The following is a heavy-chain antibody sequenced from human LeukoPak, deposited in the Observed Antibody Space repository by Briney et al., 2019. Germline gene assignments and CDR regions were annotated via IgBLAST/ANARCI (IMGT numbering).Heavy chain of an antibody. CDR1: GGSISSGDYY. J-gene: IGHJ4*02. Sequence: SQTLSLTCTVSGGSISSGDYYWSWIRQPAGKGLEWIGRIYSGGRTNYNPSLKSRVTISVDTSKNQFSLKLSSVTAADTAVYYCAREGSIYYSDSSGYLGYWGQGTLVTVSS. CDR2: IYSGGRT. D-gene: IGHD3-22*01. V-gene: IGHV4-61*02. CDR3: AREGSIYYSDSSGYLGY.